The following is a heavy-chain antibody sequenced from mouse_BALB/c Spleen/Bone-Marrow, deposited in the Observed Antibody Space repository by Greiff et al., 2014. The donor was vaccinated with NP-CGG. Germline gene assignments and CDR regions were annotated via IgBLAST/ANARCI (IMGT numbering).Heavy chain of an antibody. J-gene: IGHJ1*01. V-gene: IGHV7-3*02. CDR1: GFTFTDYY. CDR3: ARDENVGIYWYIDV. Sequence: EVMLVESGGGSVQPGGSLRLSCATSGFTFTDYYMSWVRQPPGKALEWLGFISNKANGYTTEYSASVKGRFTISRDNSQRILYLQMNTLRAEDSATYYCARDENVGIYWYIDVWGAGTTVIVSS. CDR2: ISNKANGYTT.